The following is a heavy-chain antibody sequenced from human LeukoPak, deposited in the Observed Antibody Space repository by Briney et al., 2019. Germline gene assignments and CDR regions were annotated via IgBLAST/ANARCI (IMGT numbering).Heavy chain of an antibody. J-gene: IGHJ6*02. D-gene: IGHD6-19*01. V-gene: IGHV1-18*01. Sequence: ASVKVSCKASGYTFTSYGISWGRQAPGQGLEGRGRISAYNGNTNYAQKVQGRLTMTTDTSTSTAYMELTSLRSDDTAVYSCAREGWYYGSSLYYYGMDAWGQGTTVTVSS. CDR2: ISAYNGNT. CDR3: AREGWYYGSSLYYYGMDA. CDR1: GYTFTSYG.